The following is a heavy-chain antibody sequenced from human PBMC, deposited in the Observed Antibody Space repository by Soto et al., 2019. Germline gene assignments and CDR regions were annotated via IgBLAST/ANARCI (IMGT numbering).Heavy chain of an antibody. CDR1: GGTFISYA. CDR2: IIPIFGTT. Sequence: SVKVCFRASGGTFISYAISWVRQAPGQGLEWMGGIIPIFGTTNYAQKFQGRVTITADESTSTAYMELSSLRSEDTAVYYCASVYYYDSSGYPFDYWGQGTLVTVSS. J-gene: IGHJ4*02. CDR3: ASVYYYDSSGYPFDY. V-gene: IGHV1-69*13. D-gene: IGHD3-22*01.